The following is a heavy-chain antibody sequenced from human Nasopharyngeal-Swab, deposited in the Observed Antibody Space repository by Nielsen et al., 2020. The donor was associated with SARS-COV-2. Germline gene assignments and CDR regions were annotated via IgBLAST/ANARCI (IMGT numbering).Heavy chain of an antibody. CDR3: ASSPGIAAPTGMGV. J-gene: IGHJ6*02. V-gene: IGHV3-30*04. Sequence: GGSLRLSCAASGFTFSSYAMHWVRQAPGKGLEWVAVISYDGSNKYYADSVKGRFTISRDNCKNTLYLQMNSLRAEDTAVYYCASSPGIAAPTGMGVWGQGTTVTVSS. CDR2: ISYDGSNK. D-gene: IGHD6-13*01. CDR1: GFTFSSYA.